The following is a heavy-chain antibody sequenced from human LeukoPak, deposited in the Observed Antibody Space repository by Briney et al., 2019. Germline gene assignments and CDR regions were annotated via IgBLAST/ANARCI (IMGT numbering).Heavy chain of an antibody. CDR3: ADITSDY. CDR2: INGDGSHI. V-gene: IGHV3-74*01. Sequence: PGESLRLSCAASGFTFSNYWMSWVRQAPGKGLVWVSFINGDGSHITYADSVKGRFTISRDNAKNTLFLQMNSLTAEDTAVYYCADITSDYWGQGTLVTVSS. CDR1: GFTFSNYW. J-gene: IGHJ4*02. D-gene: IGHD1-14*01.